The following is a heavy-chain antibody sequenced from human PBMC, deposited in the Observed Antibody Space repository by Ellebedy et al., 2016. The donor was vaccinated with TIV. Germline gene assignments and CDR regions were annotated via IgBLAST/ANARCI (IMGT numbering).Heavy chain of an antibody. CDR2: MNSDTGNT. D-gene: IGHD1-1*01. CDR1: GYTFTTFD. CDR3: ARVRRINWFDP. V-gene: IGHV1-8*01. J-gene: IGHJ5*02. Sequence: AASVKVSCKASGYTFTTFDVIWVRQAPGQGLEWMGWMNSDTGNTGYAHKFQGRITLTRNTSISTAYMELTSLRSEDTALYYGARVRRINWFDPWGQGTLVTVSS.